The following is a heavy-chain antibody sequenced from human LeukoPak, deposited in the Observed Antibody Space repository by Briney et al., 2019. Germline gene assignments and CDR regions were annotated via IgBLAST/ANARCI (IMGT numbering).Heavy chain of an antibody. D-gene: IGHD3-10*01. J-gene: IGHJ4*02. CDR3: AGSSRVVRGVIIAAPDY. CDR1: GFTFSSYG. V-gene: IGHV3-21*01. Sequence: GRSLRLSCAASGFTFSSYGMNWVRQAPGKGLEWVSSISSSSSYIYYADSVKGRFTISRDNAKNSLYLQMNSLRAEDTAVYYCAGSSRVVRGVIIAAPDYWGQGTLVTVSS. CDR2: ISSSSSYI.